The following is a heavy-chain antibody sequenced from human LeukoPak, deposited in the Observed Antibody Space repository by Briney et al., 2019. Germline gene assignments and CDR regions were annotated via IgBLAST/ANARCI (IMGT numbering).Heavy chain of an antibody. J-gene: IGHJ4*02. Sequence: PGGSLRLSCTASGFTFGDYAMGWIRQAPGKGLEWVGLIRSKAYGETADYAASVRGRFTISRDDSKAIAYLQMNSLKTEDTAVYHCTRDRGAYNLYDYWGQGTLVTVSS. CDR1: GFTFGDYA. V-gene: IGHV3-49*03. CDR2: IRSKAYGETA. D-gene: IGHD1-1*01. CDR3: TRDRGAYNLYDY.